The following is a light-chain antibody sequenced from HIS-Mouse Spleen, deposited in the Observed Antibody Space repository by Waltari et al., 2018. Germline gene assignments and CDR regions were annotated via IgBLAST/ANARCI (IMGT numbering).Light chain of an antibody. V-gene: IGLV2-14*01. CDR2: EVS. CDR3: SSYTSSSTF. J-gene: IGLJ1*01. Sequence: QSALTPPASVSGSPGQSITISCTGTSSDVGGSNYASCHQQHPGKAPKLMIYEVSNRPSGVSNRFSGSKSGNTASLTISGLQAEDEADYYCSSYTSSSTFFGTGTKVTVL. CDR1: SSDVGGSNY.